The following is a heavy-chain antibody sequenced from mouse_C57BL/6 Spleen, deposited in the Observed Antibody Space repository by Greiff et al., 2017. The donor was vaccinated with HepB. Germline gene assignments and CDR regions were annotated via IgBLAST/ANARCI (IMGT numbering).Heavy chain of an antibody. CDR1: GYTFSDYG. CDR3: ARDWYTPYYFDA. J-gene: IGHJ2*01. Sequence: EVQLMESGGGLVKPGGSLKLSCAASGYTFSDYGMHWVRQAPEKGLEWVEYISSGSSTIYYADTVKGRFTISRDKAKNTLYLQMTSLRSEDTAMYDCARDWYTPYYFDAWGQGTTLTVSS. D-gene: IGHD1-1*02. CDR2: ISSGSSTI. V-gene: IGHV5-17*01.